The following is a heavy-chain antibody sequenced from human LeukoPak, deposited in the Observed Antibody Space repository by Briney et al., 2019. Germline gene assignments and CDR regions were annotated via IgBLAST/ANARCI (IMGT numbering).Heavy chain of an antibody. D-gene: IGHD3-10*02. CDR1: GFTFNSYA. CDR2: ISGSGVNT. J-gene: IGHJ4*02. CDR3: AKVVRGNGYYFDY. V-gene: IGHV3-23*01. Sequence: GGSLRLSCAASGFTFNSYAMSWVRQAPGKGLDWVSAISGSGVNTYYADSVKGRFTISRDNSKNTLYLQMNSLRAEDTAVYYCAKVVRGNGYYFDYWGQGTLVTVSS.